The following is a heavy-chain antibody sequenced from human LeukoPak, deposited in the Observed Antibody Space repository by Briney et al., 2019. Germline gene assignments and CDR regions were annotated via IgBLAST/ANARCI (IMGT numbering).Heavy chain of an antibody. CDR2: ISSSSSYI. J-gene: IGHJ4*02. Sequence: TGGSLRLSCAASGFTFSSYSMNWVRQAPGKGLEWVSSISSSSSYIYYADSVKGRFTISRDNAKNSLYLQMNSLRAEDTAVYYCARDLVLWFGELSLNSNDDYWGQGTLVTVSS. D-gene: IGHD3-10*01. CDR1: GFTFSSYS. V-gene: IGHV3-21*01. CDR3: ARDLVLWFGELSLNSNDDY.